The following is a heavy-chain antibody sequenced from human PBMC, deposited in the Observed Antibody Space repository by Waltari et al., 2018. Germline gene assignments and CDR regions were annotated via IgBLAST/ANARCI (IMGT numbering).Heavy chain of an antibody. D-gene: IGHD3-10*01. J-gene: IGHJ4*02. Sequence: QMQLVQSGPEVKKPGTSVRVSCKASGLTFHSSTMQWVRQARGQGLEWIGWIVVGSGKTDYAQKFQERVTITRDRATGTAYMELRSLRFEDTANYYCAVGFWGSGSYIDHWGQGTLVTVSP. CDR1: GLTFHSST. CDR3: AVGFWGSGSYIDH. CDR2: IVVGSGKT. V-gene: IGHV1-58*02.